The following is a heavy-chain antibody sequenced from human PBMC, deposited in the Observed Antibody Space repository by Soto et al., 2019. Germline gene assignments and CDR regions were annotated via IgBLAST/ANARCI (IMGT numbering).Heavy chain of an antibody. V-gene: IGHV4-30-4*01. CDR3: ARRADDELEPVRDWFDP. CDR2: IYYSGST. CDR1: GGSISSGDYY. Sequence: SETLSLTCTVSGGSISSGDYYWSWIRQPPGKGLEWIGYIYYSGSTYYNPSLKSRVTISVDTSKNQFSLKLSSVTAADTAVYYCARRADDELEPVRDWFDPWGQGTLVTVSS. D-gene: IGHD1-26*01. J-gene: IGHJ5*02.